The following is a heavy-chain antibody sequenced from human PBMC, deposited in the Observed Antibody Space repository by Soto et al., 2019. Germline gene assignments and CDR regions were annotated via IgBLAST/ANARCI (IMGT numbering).Heavy chain of an antibody. CDR3: ARGFSSYDEGYFQH. V-gene: IGHV3-30*04. Sequence: GGSLRLSCAASGFTFSSYAMHWVRQAPGKGLEWVAVISYDGSNKYYADSVKGRFTISRDNSKNTLYLQMNSLRAEDTAVYYCARGFSSYDEGYFQHWGQGTLVTVSS. CDR1: GFTFSSYA. J-gene: IGHJ1*01. D-gene: IGHD6-6*01. CDR2: ISYDGSNK.